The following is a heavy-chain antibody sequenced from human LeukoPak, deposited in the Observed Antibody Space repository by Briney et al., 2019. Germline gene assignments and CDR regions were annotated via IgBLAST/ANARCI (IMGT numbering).Heavy chain of an antibody. CDR1: GGSINSGDYY. CDR2: IYYSGST. Sequence: SQTLSLTCTVSGGSINSGDYYWSWIRQLPGKGLEWIGYIYYSGSTYYPPSLRSRVTISVDTSRNQFSLKLSSVTAADTAVYYCARTYGDYVNWFDPWGQGTLVTVSS. CDR3: ARTYGDYVNWFDP. J-gene: IGHJ5*02. D-gene: IGHD4-17*01. V-gene: IGHV4-30-4*08.